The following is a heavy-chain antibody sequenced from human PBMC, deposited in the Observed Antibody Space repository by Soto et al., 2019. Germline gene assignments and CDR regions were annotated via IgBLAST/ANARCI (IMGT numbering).Heavy chain of an antibody. V-gene: IGHV4-30-4*01. CDR2: IYTSATT. J-gene: IGHJ5*01. D-gene: IGHD7-27*01. CDR1: GDSISNLDYF. CDR3: ARGRYCLTGRCFPNWFDS. Sequence: PSETLSLTCSVSGDSISNLDYFWAWIRQPPGQALQYIGYIYTSATTYYNPSFESRVAISVDTSKRQFSLNVTSVTAADTAVYCCARGRYCLTGRCFPNWFDSWGQGALGTVSS.